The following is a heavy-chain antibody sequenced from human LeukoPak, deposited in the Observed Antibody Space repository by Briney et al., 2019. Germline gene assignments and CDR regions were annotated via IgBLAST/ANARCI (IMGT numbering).Heavy chain of an antibody. CDR1: GYIFTNYY. CDR2: INTSGGST. Sequence: ASVKVSCKASGYIFTNYYMHWVRQAPGQGLEWMGMINTSGGSTSSAQKFQGRVTITADESTSTAYMELSSLRSEDTAVYYCARMATSSPYYFDYWGQGTLVTVSS. D-gene: IGHD5-24*01. J-gene: IGHJ4*02. V-gene: IGHV1-46*01. CDR3: ARMATSSPYYFDY.